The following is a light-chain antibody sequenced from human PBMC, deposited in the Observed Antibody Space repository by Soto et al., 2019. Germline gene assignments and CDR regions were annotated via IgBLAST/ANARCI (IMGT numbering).Light chain of an antibody. V-gene: IGKV1-5*01. CDR2: DAS. CDR1: QSISNW. CDR3: QHYNSYSEA. Sequence: DIQMTQSPSTLSASVGDRVTITCRASQSISNWVAWYQQKPGTGPKLLIYDASSLESGVPSRFSGSGSGTEFTLTISSLQPDDFATYYCQHYNSYSEAFGQGTKVDIK. J-gene: IGKJ1*01.